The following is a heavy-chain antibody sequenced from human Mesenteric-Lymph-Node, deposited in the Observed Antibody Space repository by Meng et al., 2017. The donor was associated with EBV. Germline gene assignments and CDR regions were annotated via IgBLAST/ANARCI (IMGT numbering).Heavy chain of an antibody. V-gene: IGHV4-34*10. CDR1: GGSFNHYY. J-gene: IGHJ4*02. CDR3: ARYGCSGGSCYPYFDY. Sequence: QLQLQGRGPGFVTPSKTLSLTCSVSGGSFNHYYWAWIRQPPGKGLVWIGEINPSGSTNYNSSLKSRVTMSVDTSKNQFSLKLSSVTAADTAVYYCARYGCSGGSCYPYFDYWGQGTLVTVSS. D-gene: IGHD2-15*01. CDR2: INPSGST.